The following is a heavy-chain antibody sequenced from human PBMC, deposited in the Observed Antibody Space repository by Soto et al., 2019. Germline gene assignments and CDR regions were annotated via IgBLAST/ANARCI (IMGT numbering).Heavy chain of an antibody. J-gene: IGHJ3*02. Sequence: QVQLVQSGAEVKKPGASVKVSCKASGYTFTSYGISWVRQAPGQGLEWMGWISAYNGNTNYAQKLQGRVTMTTDTSTSTAYMELRSLRSDDTAVYYCARAPHGRFLEWSDAFDIWGQGTIVTVSS. CDR2: ISAYNGNT. CDR1: GYTFTSYG. CDR3: ARAPHGRFLEWSDAFDI. V-gene: IGHV1-18*01. D-gene: IGHD3-3*01.